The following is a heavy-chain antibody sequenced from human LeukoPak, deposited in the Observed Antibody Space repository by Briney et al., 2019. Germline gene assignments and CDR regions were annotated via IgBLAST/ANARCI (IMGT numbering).Heavy chain of an antibody. J-gene: IGHJ6*03. CDR2: IYYSGST. CDR3: ARGLKIGVRGVISYYYYYYMDV. V-gene: IGHV4-39*01. CDR1: GGSISSSSYY. Sequence: SETLSLTCTASGGSISSSSYYWGWIRQPPGKGLEWIGSIYYSGSTYYNPSLKSRVTISVDTSKNQFSLKLSSVTAADTAVYYCARGLKIGVRGVISYYYYYYMDVWGKGTTVTVSS. D-gene: IGHD3-10*01.